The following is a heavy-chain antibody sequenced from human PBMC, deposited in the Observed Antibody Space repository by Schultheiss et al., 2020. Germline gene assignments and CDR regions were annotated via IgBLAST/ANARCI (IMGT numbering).Heavy chain of an antibody. V-gene: IGHV1-2*02. CDR1: GYTFTGYY. CDR2: INPNSGGT. CDR3: AREDDFWSGRYGMDV. J-gene: IGHJ6*02. Sequence: ASVKVSCKASGYTFTGYYMHWVRQAPGQGLEWMGWINPNSGGTNYAQKFQGRVTMNTDTSTSTAYMELRSLSSDDTAVYYCAREDDFWSGRYGMDVWGQGTTVTLSS. D-gene: IGHD3-3*01.